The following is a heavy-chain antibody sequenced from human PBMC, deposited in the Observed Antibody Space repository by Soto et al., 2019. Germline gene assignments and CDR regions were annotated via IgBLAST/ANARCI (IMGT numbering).Heavy chain of an antibody. J-gene: IGHJ4*02. CDR2: IYYTGST. Sequence: PSETLSLTCTVSGGSISSSSYYWAWIRQPPGRGLEWLGSIYYTGSTYYSPSLKNRVDVSLDTSSKKFSLRLTSVTDADSGVYYCARLKGGYYDILTGYSNNFDYWGQGTLVTVSS. CDR3: ARLKGGYYDILTGYSNNFDY. V-gene: IGHV4-39*01. D-gene: IGHD3-9*01. CDR1: GGSISSSSYY.